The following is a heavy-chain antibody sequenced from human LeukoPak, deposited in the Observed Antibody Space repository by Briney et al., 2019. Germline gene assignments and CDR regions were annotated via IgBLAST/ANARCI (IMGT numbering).Heavy chain of an antibody. Sequence: GGSLRLSCAASGFTFSSYSMNWVRQAPGKGLEWVSSISSSSRYIYYADSVKGRFTISRDNAKNSLYLQMNSLRAEDTAVYYCARDKKTDDYGDYWPWVVDYWGQGTLVTVSS. CDR2: ISSSSRYI. CDR3: ARDKKTDDYGDYWPWVVDY. CDR1: GFTFSSYS. V-gene: IGHV3-21*06. J-gene: IGHJ4*02. D-gene: IGHD4-17*01.